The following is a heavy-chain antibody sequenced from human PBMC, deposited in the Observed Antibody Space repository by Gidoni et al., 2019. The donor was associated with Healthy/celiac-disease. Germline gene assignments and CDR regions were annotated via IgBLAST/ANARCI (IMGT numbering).Heavy chain of an antibody. CDR3: ARDRDYYDSSGYYYQGVDAFDI. CDR2: ISSSGSPI. J-gene: IGHJ3*02. D-gene: IGHD3-22*01. V-gene: IGHV3-48*03. Sequence: EVQLVESGGGLVQPGGSLRLSCAASGFTFSSYEMNWVRQAPGKGLEWVSYISSSGSPIYYADSVKGRFTISRDNAKNSLYLQMNSLRAEDTAVYYCARDRDYYDSSGYYYQGVDAFDIWGQGTMVTVSS. CDR1: GFTFSSYE.